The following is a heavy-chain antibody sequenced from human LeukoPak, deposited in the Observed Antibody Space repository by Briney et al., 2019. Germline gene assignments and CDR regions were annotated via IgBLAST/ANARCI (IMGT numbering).Heavy chain of an antibody. CDR3: AKAEAIVVVPAAIGY. D-gene: IGHD2-2*01. J-gene: IGHJ4*02. Sequence: GGSLRLSCAASGFTFNNYAMSWVRQAPGKGLEWVSVISGSGPTTYYADSVKGRFTISRDNSKNTLYLQMNSLRAEDTAVYYCAKAEAIVVVPAAIGYWGQGTLVTVSS. CDR1: GFTFNNYA. V-gene: IGHV3-23*01. CDR2: ISGSGPTT.